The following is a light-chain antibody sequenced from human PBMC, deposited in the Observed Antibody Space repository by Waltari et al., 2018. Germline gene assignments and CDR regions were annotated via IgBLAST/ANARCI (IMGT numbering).Light chain of an antibody. V-gene: IGKV1-8*01. Sequence: AIRMTQSPSSFPASTVDRVTITCRASQGIRSYLAWYQQKPGKAPKLLIYAASTLQSGVPSRFSGSGSGTDFTLTISCLQSEDFATYYCQQYYSYPRATFGQGTKLEIK. CDR2: AAS. CDR1: QGIRSY. CDR3: QQYYSYPRAT. J-gene: IGKJ2*01.